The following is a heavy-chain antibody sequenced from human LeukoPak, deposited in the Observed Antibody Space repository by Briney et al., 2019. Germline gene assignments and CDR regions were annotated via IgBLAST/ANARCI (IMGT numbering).Heavy chain of an antibody. Sequence: ASVKVSCKASGGTFSSYAISWVRQAPGRGLEWMGGIIPIFGTANYAQKFQGRVTITADESTSTAYMELSSLRPEDTAVYYCAREMGDTAMVNYYYGMDVWGQGTTVTVSS. J-gene: IGHJ6*02. V-gene: IGHV1-69*13. CDR1: GGTFSSYA. D-gene: IGHD5-18*01. CDR3: AREMGDTAMVNYYYGMDV. CDR2: IIPIFGTA.